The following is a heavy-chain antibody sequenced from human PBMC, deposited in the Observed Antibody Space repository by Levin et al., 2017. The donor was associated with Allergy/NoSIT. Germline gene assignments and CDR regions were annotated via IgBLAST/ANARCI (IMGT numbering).Heavy chain of an antibody. CDR3: ARGRRRLLGPGGRRAPRHYYYGMDV. Sequence: GSLRLSCAVYGGSFSGYYWSWIRQPPGKGLEWIGEINHSGSTNYNPSLKSRVTISVDTSKNQFSLTLSSVTAADTAVYYCARGRRRLLGPGGRRAPRHYYYGMDVWGQGTTVTVSS. J-gene: IGHJ6*02. CDR1: GGSFSGYY. CDR2: INHSGST. V-gene: IGHV4-34*01. D-gene: IGHD2-15*01.